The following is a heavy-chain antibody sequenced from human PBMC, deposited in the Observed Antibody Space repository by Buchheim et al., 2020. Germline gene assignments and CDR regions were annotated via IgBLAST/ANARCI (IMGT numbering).Heavy chain of an antibody. CDR3: ARAYHSSGYYYD. V-gene: IGHV4-59*12. CDR1: GGSISSYY. J-gene: IGHJ4*02. D-gene: IGHD3-22*01. Sequence: QVQLQESGPGLVKPSETLSLTCTVSGGSISSYYWSWIRQPPGKGLEWIGYIYYSGSTNYNPSLKSRVTISVDTSKNQFSLKLSSVTAADTAVYYCARAYHSSGYYYDWGQGTL. CDR2: IYYSGST.